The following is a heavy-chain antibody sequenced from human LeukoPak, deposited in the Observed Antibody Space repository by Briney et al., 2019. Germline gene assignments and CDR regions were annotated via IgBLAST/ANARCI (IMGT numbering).Heavy chain of an antibody. CDR3: ARHIVVVPAEKDY. Sequence: PGGSLRLSCAASGFTFSSYAMSWVRQAPGKGLEWVSAIRGSGGSTYYADSVKGRFTISRDNSKNTLYLQMNSLRAEDTAVYYCARHIVVVPAEKDYWGQGTLVTVSS. CDR1: GFTFSSYA. J-gene: IGHJ4*02. CDR2: IRGSGGST. D-gene: IGHD2-2*01. V-gene: IGHV3-23*01.